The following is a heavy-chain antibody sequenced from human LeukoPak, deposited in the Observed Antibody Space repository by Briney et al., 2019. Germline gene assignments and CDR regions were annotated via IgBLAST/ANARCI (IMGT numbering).Heavy chain of an antibody. CDR1: GYTFTGYY. J-gene: IGHJ3*02. CDR2: INPNSGGT. CDR3: ARPTTVTDYDACDI. D-gene: IGHD4-17*01. V-gene: IGHV1-2*02. Sequence: ASVKVSCKASGYTFTGYYVHWVRQAPGQGLEWMGWINPNSGGTNYAQKFQGRVTMTRDTSISTAYMELSSLRSDDTALYNCARPTTVTDYDACDIWGQGTMVTVSS.